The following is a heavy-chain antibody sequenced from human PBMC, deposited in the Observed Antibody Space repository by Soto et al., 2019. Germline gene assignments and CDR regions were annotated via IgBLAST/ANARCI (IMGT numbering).Heavy chain of an antibody. J-gene: IGHJ4*02. CDR3: AKNRQFRSYYESAGHYDN. D-gene: IGHD3-10*01. CDR1: GFTFKNYD. V-gene: IGHV3-23*01. Sequence: EVELLESGGGLVQPGGSLRLSCVASGFTFKNYDMRWIRQAPGKGLEWVSGISGSGGVTYYADSVKGRFTISRDNSKNTLYMQMNSVRAEDTGIYYCAKNRQFRSYYESAGHYDNWGQGTLVTVSS. CDR2: ISGSGGVT.